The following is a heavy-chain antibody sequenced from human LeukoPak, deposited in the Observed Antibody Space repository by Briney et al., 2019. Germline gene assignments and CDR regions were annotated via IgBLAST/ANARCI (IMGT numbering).Heavy chain of an antibody. V-gene: IGHV4-59*11. CDR2: IYYSGST. J-gene: IGHJ5*02. CDR3: AGSITMVRGVIITPHWFDH. CDR1: GGSISSHY. Sequence: SETLSLTCTVSGGSISSHYWSWIRQPPGKGLEWIGYIYYSGSTNYNPSLKSRVTISVDTSKNQFSLKLSSVTAADTAVYYCAGSITMVRGVIITPHWFDHWGQGTLVTVSS. D-gene: IGHD3-10*01.